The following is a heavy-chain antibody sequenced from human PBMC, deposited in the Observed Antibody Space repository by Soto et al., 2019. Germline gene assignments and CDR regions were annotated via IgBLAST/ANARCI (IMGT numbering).Heavy chain of an antibody. CDR2: ISYDGSNK. J-gene: IGHJ4*02. CDR3: ARGQWLAY. Sequence: GGSLRLSCAASGFTFSSYAMHWVRQAPGKGLEWVAVISYDGSNKYYADSVKGRFTISRDNSKNTLYLQMYSLRAEDTAVYYCARGQWLAYWGQGTLVTAPQ. CDR1: GFTFSSYA. V-gene: IGHV3-30-3*01. D-gene: IGHD6-19*01.